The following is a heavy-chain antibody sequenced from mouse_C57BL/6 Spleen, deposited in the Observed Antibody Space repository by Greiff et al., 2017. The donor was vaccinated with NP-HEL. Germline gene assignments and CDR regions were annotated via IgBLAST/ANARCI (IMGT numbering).Heavy chain of an antibody. Sequence: EVQLQQSGPELVKPGASVKISCKASGYTFTDYYMNWVKQSHGKSLEWIGDINPNNGGTSYNQKFKGKATLTVDKSSSTAYMELRSLTSEDSAVYYCARRIIYYGSSSSGLAYWGQGTLVTVSA. J-gene: IGHJ3*01. V-gene: IGHV1-26*01. CDR1: GYTFTDYY. CDR2: INPNNGGT. CDR3: ARRIIYYGSSSSGLAY. D-gene: IGHD1-1*01.